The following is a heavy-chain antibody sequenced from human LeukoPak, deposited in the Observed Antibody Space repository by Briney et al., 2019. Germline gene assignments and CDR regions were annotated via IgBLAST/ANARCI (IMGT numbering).Heavy chain of an antibody. D-gene: IGHD1-26*01. CDR2: ISGSGSST. V-gene: IGHV3-23*01. J-gene: IGHJ4*02. CDR3: ARARSGSYYLFDY. CDR1: GFTFSSYA. Sequence: PGGSLRLSCAASGFTFSSYAMSWVRQAPGKGLEWVSAISGSGSSTYYADSVKGRFTISRDNSKNTLYLQMNSLRAEDTAVYYCARARSGSYYLFDYWGQGTLVTVSS.